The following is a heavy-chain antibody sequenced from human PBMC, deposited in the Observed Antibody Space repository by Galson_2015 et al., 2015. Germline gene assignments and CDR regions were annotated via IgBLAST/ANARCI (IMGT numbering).Heavy chain of an antibody. CDR1: GYSFTSYW. D-gene: IGHD3/OR15-3a*01. CDR2: INPGDSDI. Sequence: AEVKRPGGALTISCQGSGYSFTSYWIAWVRQMPGKGLEWMGIINPGDSDIRYSPSFLGQVTISADNSIGTAYLQWSSLKASDTAMYYCARRTVGKYYYDYWGQGTLVTVSS. J-gene: IGHJ4*02. CDR3: ARRTVGKYYYDY. V-gene: IGHV5-51*01.